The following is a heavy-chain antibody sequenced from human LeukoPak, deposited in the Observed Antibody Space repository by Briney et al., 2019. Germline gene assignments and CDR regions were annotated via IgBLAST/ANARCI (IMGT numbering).Heavy chain of an antibody. V-gene: IGHV4-39*01. D-gene: IGHD6-13*01. CDR1: GGSISSSSYY. J-gene: IGHJ5*02. Sequence: SETLSLTCTVSGGSISSSSYYWGWIRQPPGKGLEWIGSIYYSGSTYYNPSLKSRVTISVDTSKNQFSLKLSSVTAADTAVYYCARHVCSSSFGRWFDPWGQGTLVTVSS. CDR3: ARHVCSSSFGRWFDP. CDR2: IYYSGST.